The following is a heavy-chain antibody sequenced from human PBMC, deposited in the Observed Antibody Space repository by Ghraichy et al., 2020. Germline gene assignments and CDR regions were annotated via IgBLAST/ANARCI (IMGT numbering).Heavy chain of an antibody. CDR3: ARDLSRRIAVAGRGVDY. Sequence: ASVKVSCKASGYTFTSYYMHWVRQAPGQGLEWMGIINPSGGSTSYAQKFQGRVTMTRDTSTSTVYMELSSLRSEDTAVYYCARDLSRRIAVAGRGVDYWGQGTLVTVSS. V-gene: IGHV1-46*01. J-gene: IGHJ4*02. D-gene: IGHD6-19*01. CDR1: GYTFTSYY. CDR2: INPSGGST.